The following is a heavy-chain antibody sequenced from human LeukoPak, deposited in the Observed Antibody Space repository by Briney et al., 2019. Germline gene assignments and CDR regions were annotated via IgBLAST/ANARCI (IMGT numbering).Heavy chain of an antibody. J-gene: IGHJ4*02. CDR2: IYYSGST. V-gene: IGHV4-39*07. D-gene: IGHD3-10*01. Sequence: GSLRLSCAVSGFTFSSYAMSWVRQAPGKGLEWIGSIYYSGSTYYNPSLKSRVTISVDTSKNQFSLKLSSVTAADTAVYYCARAIGDYYGSGSYYNGDFDYWGQGTLVTVSS. CDR3: ARAIGDYYGSGSYYNGDFDY. CDR1: GFTFSSYA.